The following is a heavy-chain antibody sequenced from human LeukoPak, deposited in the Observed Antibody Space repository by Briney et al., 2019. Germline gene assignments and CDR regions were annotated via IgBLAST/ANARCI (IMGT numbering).Heavy chain of an antibody. V-gene: IGHV3-15*01. J-gene: IGHJ2*01. D-gene: IGHD1-1*01. Sequence: GGSLRLSCAASGFTLSNAWMNWVRQAPGKGLEWVSRIKSKTDGGTTDYAAPGKGRITISSDDTKNTLYLQMTSLETGDTAVYYCTIDQLGRQDWYFDLWGRGTLVTVSS. CDR1: GFTLSNAW. CDR2: IKSKTDGGTT. CDR3: TIDQLGRQDWYFDL.